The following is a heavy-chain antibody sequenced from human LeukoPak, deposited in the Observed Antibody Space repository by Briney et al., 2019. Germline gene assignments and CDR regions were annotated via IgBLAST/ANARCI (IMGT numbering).Heavy chain of an antibody. D-gene: IGHD6-13*01. V-gene: IGHV3-7*01. Sequence: PGGSLRLSCAASGFTFSSYWMSWVRQAPGKGLEWVANIKQDGSEKYYVDSVKGRFTISRDNAKNSLYLQMNSLRAEDTAVYYCARTRLELISSSWHSPFDYWGQGTLVTVSS. J-gene: IGHJ4*02. CDR3: ARTRLELISSSWHSPFDY. CDR1: GFTFSSYW. CDR2: IKQDGSEK.